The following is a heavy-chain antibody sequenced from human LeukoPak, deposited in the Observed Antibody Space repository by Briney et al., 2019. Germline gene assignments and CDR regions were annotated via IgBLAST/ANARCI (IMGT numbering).Heavy chain of an antibody. V-gene: IGHV1-69*05. CDR3: ARDGAYSGGDCYSRGWFDP. CDR2: IIPIFGTA. J-gene: IGHJ5*02. CDR1: GGTFSSYA. Sequence: SVKVSCKASGGTFSSYAISWVRQAPGQGLEWMGGIIPIFGTANYAQKFQGRVTITTDESTSTAYMELSSLRSEDTAVYYCARDGAYSGGDCYSRGWFDPWGQGTLVTVSS. D-gene: IGHD2-21*02.